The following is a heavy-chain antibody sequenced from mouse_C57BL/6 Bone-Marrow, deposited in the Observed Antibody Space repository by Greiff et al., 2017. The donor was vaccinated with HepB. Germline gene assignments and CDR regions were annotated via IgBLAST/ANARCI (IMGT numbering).Heavy chain of an antibody. V-gene: IGHV1-4*01. CDR2: INPSSGYT. D-gene: IGHD1-1*01. CDR3: AKNTTVSPYAMDY. Sequence: VQRVESGAELARPGASVKMSCKASGYTFTSYTMHWVKQRPGQGLEWIGYINPSSGYTKYNQKFKDKATLTADKSSSTAYMQLSSLTSEDSAVYYCAKNTTVSPYAMDYWGQGTSVTVSS. J-gene: IGHJ4*01. CDR1: GYTFTSYT.